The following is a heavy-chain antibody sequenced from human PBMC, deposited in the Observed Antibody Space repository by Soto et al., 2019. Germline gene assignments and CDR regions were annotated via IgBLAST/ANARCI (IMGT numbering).Heavy chain of an antibody. D-gene: IGHD3-10*01. Sequence: SVKVSCKASRVAFSKFIVTWVRQAPGLGLEWVGGIIPIFGTANYAQKFQGRVTITADESTSTSYMEVNNLRSEDTAVYYCARVPAMVRGFTITTLFDLWGQGTLVTVSS. J-gene: IGHJ5*02. CDR2: IIPIFGTA. CDR3: ARVPAMVRGFTITTLFDL. CDR1: RVAFSKFI. V-gene: IGHV1-69*13.